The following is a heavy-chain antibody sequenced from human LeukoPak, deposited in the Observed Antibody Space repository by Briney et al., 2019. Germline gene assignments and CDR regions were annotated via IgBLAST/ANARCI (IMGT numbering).Heavy chain of an antibody. D-gene: IGHD2-2*01. CDR1: GFTVSSNY. CDR3: AREGCSSTSCYFDY. V-gene: IGHV3-53*04. J-gene: IGHJ4*02. Sequence: PGGSLRLSCAASGFTVSSNYMSWVRQAPGKGLEWVSVIYSGGSTYYADSVKGRFTISRHNSKNKLYLQMNNLRAEDTAVYYCAREGCSSTSCYFDYWGQGTLVTVSS. CDR2: IYSGGST.